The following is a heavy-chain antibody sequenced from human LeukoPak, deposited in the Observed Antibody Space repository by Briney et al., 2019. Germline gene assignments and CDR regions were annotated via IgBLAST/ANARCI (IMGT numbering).Heavy chain of an antibody. CDR2: ISYDGSNK. Sequence: GGSLRLSCAASGFTFSSYAMHWVRQAPGKGLDWVAVISYDGSNKYYADSVKGRFTISRDNFKNTLYLQMNSLRAEDTAVYYCAGGYGYFDYWGQGTLVTVSS. V-gene: IGHV3-30-3*01. D-gene: IGHD3-10*01. J-gene: IGHJ4*02. CDR1: GFTFSSYA. CDR3: AGGYGYFDY.